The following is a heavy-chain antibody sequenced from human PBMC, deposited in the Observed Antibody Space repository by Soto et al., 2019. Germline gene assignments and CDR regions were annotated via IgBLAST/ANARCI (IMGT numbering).Heavy chain of an antibody. D-gene: IGHD5-18*01. CDR2: INPSGGST. Sequence: ASVKVSCKASGYRFTTYQMHWVRQAPGQGLEWMGTINPSGGSTSYAQRFQGRVTMTRDTSTSTVYMQLSSLRSEDTAVYYCARAANTANYYYYYGMDVWGQGTTVTVSS. CDR3: ARAANTANYYYYYGMDV. CDR1: GYRFTTYQ. J-gene: IGHJ6*02. V-gene: IGHV1-46*01.